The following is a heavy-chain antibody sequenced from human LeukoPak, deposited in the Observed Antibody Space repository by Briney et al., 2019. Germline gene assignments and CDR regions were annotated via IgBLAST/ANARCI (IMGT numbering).Heavy chain of an antibody. J-gene: IGHJ6*02. V-gene: IGHV4-31*03. CDR1: GGSISSGGYY. CDR2: IYYSGST. CDR3: ARDKVGYFNYYGMDV. Sequence: SETLSLTCTVSGGSISSGGYYWSWIRQHPGKGLEWIGYIYYSGSTYYNPSLKSRVTISVDTSKNQFSLKLSSGTAADTAVYYCARDKVGYFNYYGMDVWGQGTTVTVSS.